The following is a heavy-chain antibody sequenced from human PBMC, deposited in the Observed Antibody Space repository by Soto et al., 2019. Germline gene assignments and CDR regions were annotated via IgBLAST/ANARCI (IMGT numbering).Heavy chain of an antibody. CDR2: LYYSGNT. J-gene: IGHJ4*02. CDR1: GGSISNSNYY. CDR3: ARSGYRSGPFDY. D-gene: IGHD6-19*01. Sequence: SETLSLTCTVSGGSISNSNYYWGWIRQPPGTGLEWIGSLYYSGNTYYNPSLKSRVTISVDTSYNQFSLRLTSMTAADTAVYFCARSGYRSGPFDYWGLGTLVPVYS. V-gene: IGHV4-39*01.